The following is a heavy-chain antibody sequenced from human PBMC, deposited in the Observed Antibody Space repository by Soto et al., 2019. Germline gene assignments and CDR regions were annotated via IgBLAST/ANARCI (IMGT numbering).Heavy chain of an antibody. V-gene: IGHV4-59*12. D-gene: IGHD3-16*01. Sequence: SETLSLTCTVSGGSISSYYWSWIRQPPGKGLEWIGYIYYSGSTNYNPSLKSRVTISVDTSKNQFSLKLSSVTAADTAVYYCASWGGLSFPRLSWGQGTLVTVAS. CDR2: IYYSGST. CDR1: GGSISSYY. CDR3: ASWGGLSFPRLS. J-gene: IGHJ5*02.